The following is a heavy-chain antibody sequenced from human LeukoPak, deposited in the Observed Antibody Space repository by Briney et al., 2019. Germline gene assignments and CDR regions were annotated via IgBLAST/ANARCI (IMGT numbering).Heavy chain of an antibody. V-gene: IGHV3-74*01. Sequence: GGSLRLSCTASGSAFRRSWIHWVRQAPGKGLVWVSHINNDATRTTYADSVRGRFTISRDNAKNTVSLQMNSLRAEDTAVYYCASGGAYAMAVWGQGNAVTVSS. CDR3: ASGGAYAMAV. D-gene: IGHD4-23*01. CDR1: GSAFRRSW. CDR2: INNDATRT. J-gene: IGHJ6*02.